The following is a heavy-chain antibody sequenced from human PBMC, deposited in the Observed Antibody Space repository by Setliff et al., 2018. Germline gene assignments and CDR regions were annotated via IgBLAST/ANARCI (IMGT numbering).Heavy chain of an antibody. D-gene: IGHD2-8*02. J-gene: IGHJ6*03. CDR3: ARVLDWTGSPYYYYHYMDV. Sequence: SVKVSCKASGGTFGRFAISWVRQAPGQGLEWMGGIIPFFGTANYAQKFRGRVTITADESTATAYMEVSSLRSGDTAVYYCARVLDWTGSPYYYYHYMDVWGKGTTVTVSS. CDR2: IIPFFGTA. CDR1: GGTFGRFA. V-gene: IGHV1-69*13.